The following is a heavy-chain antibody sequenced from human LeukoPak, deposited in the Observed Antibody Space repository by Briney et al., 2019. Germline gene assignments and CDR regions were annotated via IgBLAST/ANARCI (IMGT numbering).Heavy chain of an antibody. V-gene: IGHV4-39*01. J-gene: IGHJ4*02. CDR2: IYYSGST. CDR3: ARPGSGSPPSRVDY. Sequence: SETLSLTCTVSGGSMTSNTYYWGWIRQPPGKGLEWIGSIYYSGSTYYNPSLKSRVTISVDTSKNQFSLKLSSVTAADTAVYYCARPGSGSPPSRVDYWGQGTLVTVSS. D-gene: IGHD3-10*01. CDR1: GGSMTSNTYY.